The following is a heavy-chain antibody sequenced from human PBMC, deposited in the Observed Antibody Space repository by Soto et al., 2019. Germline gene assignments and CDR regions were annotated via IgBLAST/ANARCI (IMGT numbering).Heavy chain of an antibody. CDR3: ASSPRGYCSSTSCRELGNYYGMDV. V-gene: IGHV5-10-1*01. Sequence: GESLKISCKGSGYSFTSYWISWVRQMPGKGLDWMGRIDPSDSYTNYSPSFQGHVTISADKSISTAYLQWSSLKASDTAMYYCASSPRGYCSSTSCRELGNYYGMDVWGQGTTVTVSS. J-gene: IGHJ6*02. D-gene: IGHD2-2*01. CDR1: GYSFTSYW. CDR2: IDPSDSYT.